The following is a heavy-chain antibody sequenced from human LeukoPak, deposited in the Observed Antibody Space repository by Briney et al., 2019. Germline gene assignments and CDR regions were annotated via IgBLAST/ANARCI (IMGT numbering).Heavy chain of an antibody. Sequence: PSETLSLTCTVSGGSISSYYWSWIRQPAGKGLEWIGRIYTSGSTNYNPSLKSRVTMSVDTSKNQFSLKLSSVTAADTAVYYCARDRVSTSNNYYYYYYMDVWGKGTTVTISS. D-gene: IGHD2-2*01. V-gene: IGHV4-4*07. CDR2: IYTSGST. J-gene: IGHJ6*03. CDR1: GGSISSYY. CDR3: ARDRVSTSNNYYYYYYMDV.